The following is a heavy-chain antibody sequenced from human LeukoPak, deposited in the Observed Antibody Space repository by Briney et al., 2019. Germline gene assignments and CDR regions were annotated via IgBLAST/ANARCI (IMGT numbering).Heavy chain of an antibody. J-gene: IGHJ3*02. V-gene: IGHV1-69*06. CDR2: IIPIFGTA. CDR3: ARAGLWDYSDSSGYHNGAFDI. CDR1: GGTFSSYA. Sequence: ASVKVSCKASGGTFSSYAISWVRQAPGQGLEWMGGIIPIFGTANYAQKFRGRVTITADKSTRTAYMELSSLRSEDTAVYYCARAGLWDYSDSSGYHNGAFDIWGQGTMVTVSS. D-gene: IGHD3-22*01.